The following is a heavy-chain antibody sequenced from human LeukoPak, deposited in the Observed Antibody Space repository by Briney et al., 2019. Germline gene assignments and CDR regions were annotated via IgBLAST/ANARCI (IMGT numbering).Heavy chain of an antibody. CDR2: ISVSSTYI. Sequence: PGGSLSLSCAASGFTFSRYTMNWVRHGPGPGLELESSISVSSTYIYYADSVQGRFTISRDNAKNSLFLQMNSLRAEDTAVYYCARDLWELLLSVTGDAFDIWGQGTMVIVSS. V-gene: IGHV3-21*01. CDR3: ARDLWELLLSVTGDAFDI. D-gene: IGHD1-26*01. CDR1: GFTFSRYT. J-gene: IGHJ3*02.